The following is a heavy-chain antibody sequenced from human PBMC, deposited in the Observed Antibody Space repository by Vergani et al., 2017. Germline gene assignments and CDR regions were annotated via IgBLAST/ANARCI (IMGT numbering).Heavy chain of an antibody. CDR3: AKGQVPAATPYYYYYMDV. CDR2: ISWNSGSI. D-gene: IGHD2-2*01. CDR1: GFTFDDYA. J-gene: IGHJ6*03. Sequence: EVQLVESGGGLVQPGRSLRLSCAASGFTFDDYAMHWVRQAPGKGLEWVSGISWNSGSIGYADSVKGRFPISRDNAKNSLYLQMNSLRAEDTALYYCAKGQVPAATPYYYYYMDVWGKGTTVTVSS. V-gene: IGHV3-9*01.